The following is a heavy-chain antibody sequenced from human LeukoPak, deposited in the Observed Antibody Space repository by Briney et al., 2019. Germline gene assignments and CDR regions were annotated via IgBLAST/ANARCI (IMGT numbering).Heavy chain of an antibody. J-gene: IGHJ4*02. CDR2: IKQDGSEK. D-gene: IGHD5-24*01. CDR1: GSTFSSYW. Sequence: GGSLRLSCAASGSTFSSYWMSWVRQAPGKGLEWVANIKQDGSEKYYVDSVKGRFTISRDNAKNSLYLQMNSLRAEDTAVYYCAREGRWLHLDYWGQGTLVTVSS. V-gene: IGHV3-7*01. CDR3: AREGRWLHLDY.